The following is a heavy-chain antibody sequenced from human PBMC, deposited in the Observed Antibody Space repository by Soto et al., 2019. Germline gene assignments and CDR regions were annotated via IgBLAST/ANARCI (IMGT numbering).Heavy chain of an antibody. CDR2: INSDGSST. Sequence: PERSMRLSCVASGCSFSSYWKHWVLQAPGKGLVWVSRINSDGSSTSYADSVKGRFTISRDNAKNTLYLQMNSLRAEDTAVYYCARGLYSAHYYYYGIGVWGQGSTFRVSS. D-gene: IGHD1-26*01. J-gene: IGHJ6*02. CDR1: GCSFSSYW. V-gene: IGHV3-74*01. CDR3: ARGLYSAHYYYYGIGV.